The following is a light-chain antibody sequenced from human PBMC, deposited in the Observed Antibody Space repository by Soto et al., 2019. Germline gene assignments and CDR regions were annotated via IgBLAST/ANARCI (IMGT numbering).Light chain of an antibody. V-gene: IGLV2-14*01. CDR3: SSYAGSNNLGV. J-gene: IGLJ3*02. CDR2: EVS. Sequence: QSVLTQPASVSGSLGQSITISCTGTSSDVGGYNYVSWYQQHPGKAPKLMIYEVSNRPSRVSNRFSGSKSGNTASLTISGLQAEDEADYYCSSYAGSNNLGVFGGGTKLTVL. CDR1: SSDVGGYNY.